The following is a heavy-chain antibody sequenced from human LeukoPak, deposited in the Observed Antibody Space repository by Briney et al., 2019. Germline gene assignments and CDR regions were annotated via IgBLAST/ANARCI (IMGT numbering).Heavy chain of an antibody. V-gene: IGHV3-23*01. CDR2: ISESGDTP. CDR1: GFTFSSYA. CDR3: ARGVSPYYDFWSGYYSAEYFQH. J-gene: IGHJ1*01. Sequence: GGSLRLSSTASGFTFSSYAMSWVRQAPGKGLEWVSSISESGDTPYYADSVKGRFTISRDNSKNTLYLQMNSLRAEDTAVYYCARGVSPYYDFWSGYYSAEYFQHWGQGTLVTVSS. D-gene: IGHD3-3*01.